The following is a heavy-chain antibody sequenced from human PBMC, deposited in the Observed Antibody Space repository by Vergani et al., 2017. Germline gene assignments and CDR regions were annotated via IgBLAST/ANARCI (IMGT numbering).Heavy chain of an antibody. D-gene: IGHD2-2*02. J-gene: IGHJ5*02. V-gene: IGHV3-21*01. CDR3: ARGHAGYQVLHRSWFDP. CDR1: GLTFSSYS. CDR2: ISSSSNYI. Sequence: EVQLLESGGGLVQPGGSLRLSCAASGLTFSSYSMSWVRQAPGKGLEWVAYISSSSNYIYYAASVRGRFTISRDNGDYTLYLQMNSLKVEDTAVYYCARGHAGYQVLHRSWFDPWRQGALVTVSS.